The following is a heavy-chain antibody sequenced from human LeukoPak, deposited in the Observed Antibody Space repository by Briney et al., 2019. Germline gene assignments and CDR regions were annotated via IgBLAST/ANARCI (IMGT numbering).Heavy chain of an antibody. D-gene: IGHD1-26*01. Sequence: GGSLRLSCAASGFTFSSYSMNWVRQAPGKGLEWVSSISSSSSYIYYADSVKGRFTISRDNAKNSLYLQMNSLRAEDTAVYYCARKELRRYFDYWGQGTLVTVSS. CDR3: ARKELRRYFDY. CDR2: ISSSSSYI. V-gene: IGHV3-21*01. J-gene: IGHJ4*02. CDR1: GFTFSSYS.